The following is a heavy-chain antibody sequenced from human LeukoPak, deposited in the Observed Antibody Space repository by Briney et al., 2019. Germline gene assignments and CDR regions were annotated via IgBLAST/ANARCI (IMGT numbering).Heavy chain of an antibody. V-gene: IGHV3-30-3*02. CDR2: ISYDGSNK. Sequence: GGALRLSCAASGFTFSSYAMHWVRQAPGKGLEWVAVISYDGSNKYYADSVKGRFTISRDNSKNTLYLQMNSLRAEDTAVYYCAKDGSPYYYDSSGYYGRDLLYYYYGMDVWGQGTMVTVSS. CDR1: GFTFSSYA. J-gene: IGHJ6*02. D-gene: IGHD3-22*01. CDR3: AKDGSPYYYDSSGYYGRDLLYYYYGMDV.